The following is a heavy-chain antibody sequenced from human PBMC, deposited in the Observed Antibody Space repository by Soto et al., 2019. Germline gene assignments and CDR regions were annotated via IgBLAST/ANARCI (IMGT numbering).Heavy chain of an antibody. CDR2: ISSSSSYI. CDR1: GFAFSSYS. Sequence: GGSLRLSCAASGFAFSSYSMNWVRQAPGKGLEWVSSISSSSSYIYYADSVKGRFTISRDNAKNSLYLQMNSLRAEDTAVYYCARNKYCSSTSCYVYYYYGMDVWGQGTTVTVSS. D-gene: IGHD2-2*01. J-gene: IGHJ6*02. CDR3: ARNKYCSSTSCYVYYYYGMDV. V-gene: IGHV3-21*01.